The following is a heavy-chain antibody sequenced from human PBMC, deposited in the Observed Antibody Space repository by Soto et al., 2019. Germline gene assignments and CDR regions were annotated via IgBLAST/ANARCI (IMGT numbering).Heavy chain of an antibody. CDR2: ISYDGSNK. V-gene: IGHV3-30*18. Sequence: QVPLVESGGGVVQPGRSLRLSCAASGFTFSSYGMHWVRQAPGKGLEWVAVISYDGSNKYYADSVKGRFTISRDNSKNTLYLQMNSLRAEDTAVYYCAKDREHIVVVTGYYYGMDVWGQGTTVTVSS. D-gene: IGHD2-21*02. CDR3: AKDREHIVVVTGYYYGMDV. CDR1: GFTFSSYG. J-gene: IGHJ6*02.